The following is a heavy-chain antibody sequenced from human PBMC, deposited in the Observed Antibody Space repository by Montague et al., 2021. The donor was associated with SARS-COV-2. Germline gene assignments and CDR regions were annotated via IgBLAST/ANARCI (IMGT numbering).Heavy chain of an antibody. CDR2: ISSSSSYL. CDR3: ASELHPNYYYGMDV. Sequence: SLRLSCAASGFTLSSYSLNWVRQAPGKGLEWVSSISSSSSYLYYSYSXXVLFTISRDNAKNSLYLQMNSLRAEDTAVYYCASELHPNYYYGMDVWGQGTTVTVSS. CDR1: GFTLSSYS. J-gene: IGHJ6*02. D-gene: IGHD4-11*01. V-gene: IGHV3-21*01.